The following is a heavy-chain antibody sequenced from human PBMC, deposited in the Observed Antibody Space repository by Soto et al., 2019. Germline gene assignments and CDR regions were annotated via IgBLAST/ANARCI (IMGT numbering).Heavy chain of an antibody. CDR1: GGSYSRDA. CDR2: IIPTLETP. J-gene: IGHJ6*02. CDR3: ARGDAQEVDTSHYYDMGV. D-gene: IGHD5-18*01. V-gene: IGHV1-69*01. Sequence: PLKRYCKTVGGSYSRDASSCGLHTPGQGREWMGGIIPTLETPIYAQKFQDRVTIAADESTSTAYMELSSLKFEDTAVYYCARGDAQEVDTSHYYDMGVWGQGTTVTVSS.